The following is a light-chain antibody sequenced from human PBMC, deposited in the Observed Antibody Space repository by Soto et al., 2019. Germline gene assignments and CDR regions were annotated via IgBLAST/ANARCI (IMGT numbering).Light chain of an antibody. CDR2: DVT. J-gene: IGLJ2*01. V-gene: IGLV2-14*03. CDR1: SSDIGTYNY. Sequence: QAASVSGSPGQSITISCTGTSSDIGTYNYVSWYQQHPGKAPKLMIYDVTNRLPGVSNRFSGSKSGNTASLTISGLQAEDEADYYCSSYTRFNTVVFGGGTQLTVL. CDR3: SSYTRFNTVV.